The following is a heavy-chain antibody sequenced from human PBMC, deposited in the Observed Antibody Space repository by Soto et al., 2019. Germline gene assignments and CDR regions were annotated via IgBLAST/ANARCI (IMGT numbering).Heavy chain of an antibody. J-gene: IGHJ4*02. Sequence: EVQLVESGGGLVQPGRSLRLSCEVAGFNLGNYAMHWVRQAPGKGLEWVAGINWNSDKVGYAGSVKGRFNISRNNAKSSVYLQMNDLTTEDTARYYCAKDKGGTPYYFDSWGQGILVTVSS. V-gene: IGHV3-9*01. CDR2: INWNSDKV. D-gene: IGHD6-25*01. CDR1: GFNLGNYA. CDR3: AKDKGGTPYYFDS.